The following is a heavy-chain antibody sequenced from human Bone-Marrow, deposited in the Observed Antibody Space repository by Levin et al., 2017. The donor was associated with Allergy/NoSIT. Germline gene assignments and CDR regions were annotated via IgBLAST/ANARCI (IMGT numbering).Heavy chain of an antibody. V-gene: IGHV1-69*06. CDR2: IIPIFGTT. J-gene: IGHJ3*01. CDR1: GGSFNSYV. Sequence: KISCKASGGSFNSYVISWVRQAPGQGLEWMGGIIPIFGTTNDAQKFKGRVTITADKSTNTAYMELSSLKSEDTAIYYCAKERSGGSLFDLWGQGTLVTVSS. D-gene: IGHD1-26*01. CDR3: AKERSGGSLFDL.